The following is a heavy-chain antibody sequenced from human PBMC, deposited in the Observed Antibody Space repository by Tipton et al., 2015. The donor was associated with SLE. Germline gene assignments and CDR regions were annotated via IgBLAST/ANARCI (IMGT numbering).Heavy chain of an antibody. D-gene: IGHD3-10*01. CDR2: IYYSGST. CDR1: GGSISSSSYY. Sequence: LRLSCTVSGGSISSSSYYWGWIRQPPGKGLEWIGSIYYSGSTHYNPSLKSRVTISVHTPKNQFSLKLSSVTAADTAVYYCARHAPGQNFDYWGQGTLVTVSS. J-gene: IGHJ4*02. V-gene: IGHV4-39*01. CDR3: ARHAPGQNFDY.